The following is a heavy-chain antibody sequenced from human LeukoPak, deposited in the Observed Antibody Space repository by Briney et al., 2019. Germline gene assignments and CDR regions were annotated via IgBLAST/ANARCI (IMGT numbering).Heavy chain of an antibody. CDR3: ARARTHGGWFDY. Sequence: PGGSLRLSCAASGFTFSTYSMNWVRQAPGKGLEWVSSISSSSSYIFFADSLKGRFTISRDNAKNSLFLQMNSLRAEDTAVYYCARARTHGGWFDYWGQGTLVTVSS. V-gene: IGHV3-21*01. CDR2: ISSSSSYI. CDR1: GFTFSTYS. D-gene: IGHD6-19*01. J-gene: IGHJ4*02.